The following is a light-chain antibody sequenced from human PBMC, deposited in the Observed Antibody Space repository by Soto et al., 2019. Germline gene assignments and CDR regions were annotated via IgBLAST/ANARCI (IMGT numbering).Light chain of an antibody. J-gene: IGLJ1*01. CDR1: SSDVGSYNL. CDR2: EVS. V-gene: IGLV2-23*02. CDR3: CSYAGRSTLYV. Sequence: SVLTQPASVSGSPGQSITISCTGTSSDVGSYNLVSWYQQHPGKAPKLMIYEVSKRPSGVSNRFSGSKSGNTASLTLSGLQAEDEADYYCCSYAGRSTLYVFGTGTKVTV.